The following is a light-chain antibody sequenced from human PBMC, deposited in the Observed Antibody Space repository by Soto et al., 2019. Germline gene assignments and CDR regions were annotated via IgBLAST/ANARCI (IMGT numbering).Light chain of an antibody. J-gene: IGKJ4*01. V-gene: IGKV1-39*01. CDR2: GAS. Sequence: DIRLTQSPSSLSASVGDKVTITCRASESITGYLNWYQQKAGEAPKVLLYGASILQSGVPSRFSGSGSGTDFTLTINSLQPEDFATYYCQQTYNSPLTFGGGTKVEIK. CDR3: QQTYNSPLT. CDR1: ESITGY.